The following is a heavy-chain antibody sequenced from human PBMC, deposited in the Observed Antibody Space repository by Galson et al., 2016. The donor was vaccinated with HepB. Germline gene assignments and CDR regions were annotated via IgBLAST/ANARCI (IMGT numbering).Heavy chain of an antibody. V-gene: IGHV3-11*06. CDR1: GFELSYYY. J-gene: IGHJ4*02. CDR3: ARDSSSWWTEPFEY. Sequence: SLRLSCAASGFELSYYYMSWIRQAPGKGLEWIAYTSSSSSYTNYADSVKGRFTISRDDTKNSVHLQMNSLRAEDTAVYYCARDSSSWWTEPFEYWGQGTLVTVSS. D-gene: IGHD6-13*01. CDR2: TSSSSSYT.